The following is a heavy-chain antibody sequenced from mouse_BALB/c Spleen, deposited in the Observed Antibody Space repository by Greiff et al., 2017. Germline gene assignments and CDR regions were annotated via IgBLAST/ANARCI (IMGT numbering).Heavy chain of an antibody. D-gene: IGHD1-1*01. CDR3: ARGGSTTVVADWYFDV. Sequence: EVHLVESGGGLVKPGGSLKLSCAASGFTFSSYAMSWVRQTPEKRLEWVASISSGGSTYYPDSVKGRFTISRDNARNILYLQMSSLRSEDTAMYYCARGGSTTVVADWYFDVWGAGTTVTVSS. V-gene: IGHV5-6-5*01. CDR2: ISSGGST. CDR1: GFTFSSYA. J-gene: IGHJ1*01.